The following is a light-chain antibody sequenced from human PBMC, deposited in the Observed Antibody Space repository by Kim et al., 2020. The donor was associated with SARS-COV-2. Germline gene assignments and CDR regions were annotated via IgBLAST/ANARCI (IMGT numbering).Light chain of an antibody. V-gene: IGLV2-14*03. CDR3: SSHTSRSAYV. J-gene: IGLJ1*01. CDR2: DVS. CDR1: SSDVGGYNY. Sequence: QSALPQPASVSGSPGQSITISCTGTSSDVGGYNYVSWYQQHPGKAPQLMIYDVSKRPSGVSDRFSGSKSGNTASLTISGLQAEDEADYYCSSHTSRSAYVFGTGTQVTVL.